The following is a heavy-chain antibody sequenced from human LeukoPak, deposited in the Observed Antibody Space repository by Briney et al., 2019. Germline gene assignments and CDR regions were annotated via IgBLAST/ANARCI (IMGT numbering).Heavy chain of an antibody. Sequence: GGSLRLSCAASGFTFDDYTMHWVRQASGKGLEWVSLISWDGGSTYYADSVKGRFTISRDNSKNSLYLQMNSLRTEDTALYYCAKMRGTYDSSGYFDCWGQGTLVTVSS. D-gene: IGHD3-22*01. V-gene: IGHV3-43*01. CDR3: AKMRGTYDSSGYFDC. J-gene: IGHJ4*02. CDR1: GFTFDDYT. CDR2: ISWDGGST.